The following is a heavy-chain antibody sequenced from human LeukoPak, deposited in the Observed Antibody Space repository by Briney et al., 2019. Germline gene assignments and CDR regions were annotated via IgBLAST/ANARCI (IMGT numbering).Heavy chain of an antibody. CDR1: GFTFSSYS. J-gene: IGHJ4*02. Sequence: PGGSLRLSCAASGFTFSSYSMNWVRQAPGKGLEWVSSISSSSSYIYYADSVKGRFTISRDNAKNSLFLQMNSLRAEDAAVYYCGRGLDRNTSPLDYWGQGTLVTVSS. CDR3: GRGLDRNTSPLDY. D-gene: IGHD2-2*01. V-gene: IGHV3-21*01. CDR2: ISSSSSYI.